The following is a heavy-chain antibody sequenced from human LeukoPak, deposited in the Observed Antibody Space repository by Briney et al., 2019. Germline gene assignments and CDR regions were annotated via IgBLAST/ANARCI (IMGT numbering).Heavy chain of an antibody. CDR1: GGSFSGYY. CDR2: INHSGST. J-gene: IGHJ3*02. CDR3: ARDLRRWWASAFDI. D-gene: IGHD2-15*01. V-gene: IGHV4-34*01. Sequence: SETLSLTCAVYGGSFSGYYWSWIRQPPGKGLEWIGEINHSGSTNYNPSLKSRVTISVDTSKNQFSLKLSSVTAADTAVYYCARDLRRWWASAFDIWGQGTMVTVSS.